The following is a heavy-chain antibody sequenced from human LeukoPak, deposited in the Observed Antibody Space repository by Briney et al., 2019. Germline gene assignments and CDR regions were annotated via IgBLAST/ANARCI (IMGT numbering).Heavy chain of an antibody. CDR1: GGSFSGYY. V-gene: IGHV4-34*01. CDR3: ASRGYSYRFSSQLDY. D-gene: IGHD5-18*01. CDR2: INHSGST. J-gene: IGHJ4*02. Sequence: PSETLSLTCAVYGGSFSGYYWSWIRQPPGKGLEWIGEINHSGSTNYNPSLKSRVTISVDTSKNQFSLKLSSVTAADTAVYYCASRGYSYRFSSQLDYWGQGTLVTVSS.